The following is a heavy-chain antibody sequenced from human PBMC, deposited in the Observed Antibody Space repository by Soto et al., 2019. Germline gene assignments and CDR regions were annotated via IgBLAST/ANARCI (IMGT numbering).Heavy chain of an antibody. Sequence: ASVKVSCKASGYIFTSYYMHWVRQAPGQGLEWMGIINPSGGSTSYAQKFQGRVTITRDTSASTAYMELSSLRSEDTAVYYCARAPLYYDFWSGYYLPVGPFDYWGQGTLVTVSS. CDR3: ARAPLYYDFWSGYYLPVGPFDY. D-gene: IGHD3-3*01. CDR1: GYIFTSYY. J-gene: IGHJ4*02. CDR2: INPSGGST. V-gene: IGHV1-46*01.